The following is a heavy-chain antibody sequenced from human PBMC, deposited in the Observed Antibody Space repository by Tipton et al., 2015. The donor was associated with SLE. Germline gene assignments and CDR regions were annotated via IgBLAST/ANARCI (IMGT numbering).Heavy chain of an antibody. V-gene: IGHV4-34*01. CDR3: ARIAIAPAMGEYYFDS. Sequence: TLSLTCAVYGASLDNYYWTWIRQAPGKGLEWIGEVNRGGTTKYSPSLKSRVTISVDTPKNQFSLRLNSVTAADTAVYFCARIAIAPAMGEYYFDSWGQGTLVTVSS. D-gene: IGHD2-2*01. J-gene: IGHJ4*02. CDR2: VNRGGTT. CDR1: GASLDNYY.